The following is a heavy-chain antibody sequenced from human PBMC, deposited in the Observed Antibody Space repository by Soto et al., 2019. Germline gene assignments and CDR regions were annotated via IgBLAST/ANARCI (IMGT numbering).Heavy chain of an antibody. V-gene: IGHV1-69*13. CDR2: IIPIFGTA. CDR1: GCTFSSYA. CDR3: AGSAIAAAGNWVALYYYYGMDV. Sequence: ASVKVSCKASGCTFSSYAISWVRQAPGQGLEWMGGIIPIFGTANYAQKFQGRVTITADESTSTAYMELSSLRSEDTAVYYCAGSAIAAAGNWVALYYYYGMDVWGQGTTVTVSS. D-gene: IGHD6-13*01. J-gene: IGHJ6*02.